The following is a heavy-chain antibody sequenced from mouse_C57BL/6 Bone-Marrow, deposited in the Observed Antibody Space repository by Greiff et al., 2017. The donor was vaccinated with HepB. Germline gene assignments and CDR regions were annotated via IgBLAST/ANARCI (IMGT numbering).Heavy chain of an antibody. Sequence: EVQGVESGGGLVKPGGSLKLSCAASGFTFSSYAMSWVRQTPEKRLEWVATISDGGSYTYYPDNVKGRFTISRANAKNNLYLQMSHLKSEDTAMYYCARYGYYGLAYWGQGTLVTVSS. V-gene: IGHV5-4*01. D-gene: IGHD2-3*01. CDR3: ARYGYYGLAY. J-gene: IGHJ3*01. CDR1: GFTFSSYA. CDR2: ISDGGSYT.